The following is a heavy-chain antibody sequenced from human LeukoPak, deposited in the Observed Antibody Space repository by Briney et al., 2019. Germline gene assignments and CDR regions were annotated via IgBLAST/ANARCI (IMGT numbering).Heavy chain of an antibody. D-gene: IGHD3-3*01. Sequence: GGSLRLSCAASGFTVSSNYMSWVRQAPGKGLEWVSVIYSGGSTYYADSVKGRFTISRDNSKNTLYLQMNSLGAEDTAVYYCARARGIRFLEGYMDVWGKGTTVTVSS. CDR3: ARARGIRFLEGYMDV. J-gene: IGHJ6*03. CDR1: GFTVSSNY. V-gene: IGHV3-53*01. CDR2: IYSGGST.